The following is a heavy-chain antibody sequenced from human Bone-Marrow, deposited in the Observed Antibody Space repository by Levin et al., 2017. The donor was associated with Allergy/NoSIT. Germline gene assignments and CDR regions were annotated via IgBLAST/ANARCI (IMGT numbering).Heavy chain of an antibody. J-gene: IGHJ6*02. D-gene: IGHD3-22*01. Sequence: GGSLRLSCAASGFIFSDYYMSWIRQAPGKGLEWLSYISGRGSTIHYADSVKGRFSISRDNAKNSLYLQMNSLRVDDAAVYFCARNLESFDSSGYSSYFYSVDIWGQGTTVIVSS. V-gene: IGHV3-11*01. CDR1: GFIFSDYY. CDR3: ARNLESFDSSGYSSYFYSVDI. CDR2: ISGRGSTI.